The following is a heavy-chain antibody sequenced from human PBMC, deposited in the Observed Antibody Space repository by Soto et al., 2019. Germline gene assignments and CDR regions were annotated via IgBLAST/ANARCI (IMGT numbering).Heavy chain of an antibody. V-gene: IGHV6-1*01. Sequence: TLSLTCAISGDSVSSNSAAWNWIRQSPSRGLEWLGRTYYRSKWYNDYAVSVKSRITINPDTSKNQFSLQLNSVTPEDTAVYYCERGGYDILTGYSGYYYYGMDVWGQGTTVTVSS. CDR3: ERGGYDILTGYSGYYYYGMDV. J-gene: IGHJ6*02. CDR1: GDSVSSNSAA. CDR2: TYYRSKWYN. D-gene: IGHD3-9*01.